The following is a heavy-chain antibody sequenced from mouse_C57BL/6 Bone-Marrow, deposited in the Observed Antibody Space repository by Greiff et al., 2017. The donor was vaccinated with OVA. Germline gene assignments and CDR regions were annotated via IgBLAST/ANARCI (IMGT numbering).Heavy chain of an antibody. V-gene: IGHV1-81*01. Sequence: QVQLKESGAELARPGASVKLSCKASGYTFTSYGISWVKQRTGQGLEWIGEIYPRSGNTYYNEKFKGKATLTADKSSSTAYMELRSLTSEDSAVYFCARGGQLRSWGQGTTLTVSS. CDR2: IYPRSGNT. CDR3: ARGGQLRS. CDR1: GYTFTSYG. D-gene: IGHD3-2*02. J-gene: IGHJ2*01.